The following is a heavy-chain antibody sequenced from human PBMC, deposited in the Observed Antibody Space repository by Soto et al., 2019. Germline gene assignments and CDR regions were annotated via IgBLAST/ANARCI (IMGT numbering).Heavy chain of an antibody. CDR3: ARDGGYSNYERYYYYYYYMDV. CDR1: GFTFSSYG. J-gene: IGHJ6*03. Sequence: QVQLVESGGGVVQPGRSLRLSCAASGFTFSSYGMHWVRQAPGKGLEWVAVIWYDGSNKYYADSVKGRFTISRDNSKNTLYLQMNSLRAEDMAVYYCARDGGYSNYERYYYYYYYMDVWGKGTTVTVSS. CDR2: IWYDGSNK. V-gene: IGHV3-33*01. D-gene: IGHD4-4*01.